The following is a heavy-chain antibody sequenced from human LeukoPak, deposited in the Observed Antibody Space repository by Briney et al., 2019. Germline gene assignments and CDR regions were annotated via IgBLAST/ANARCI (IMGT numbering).Heavy chain of an antibody. Sequence: GGSLRLSCAASGFTFSSYAMHWVRQAPGKGLEWVAVISYDGSNKYYADSVKDRFTISRDNSKNTLYLQMNSLRAEDTAVYYCARERARYSSGWYSFDYWGQGTLVTVSS. D-gene: IGHD6-19*01. CDR1: GFTFSSYA. CDR2: ISYDGSNK. J-gene: IGHJ4*02. CDR3: ARERARYSSGWYSFDY. V-gene: IGHV3-30*04.